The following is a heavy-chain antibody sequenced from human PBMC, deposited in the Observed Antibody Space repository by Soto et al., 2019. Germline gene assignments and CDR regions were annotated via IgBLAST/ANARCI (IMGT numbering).Heavy chain of an antibody. CDR3: ARDPAPSGWYDY. J-gene: IGHJ4*02. D-gene: IGHD6-19*01. V-gene: IGHV3-74*01. CDR2: INSDGSST. CDR1: GFSFSNYW. Sequence: EVQLVESGGGLVQPVGSLRLSCAASGFSFSNYWMHWVRQVPGKGLVWVSRINSDGSSTSYADSVKGRFTISRDNAKNRMYLQMNSLRTEDTALYYCARDPAPSGWYDYWGQGTLVTVSS.